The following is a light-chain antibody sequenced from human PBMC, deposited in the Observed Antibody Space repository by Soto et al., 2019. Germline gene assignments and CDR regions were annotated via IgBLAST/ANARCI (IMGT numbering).Light chain of an antibody. CDR3: QQYNIYYT. CDR1: QSISSW. CDR2: KAS. J-gene: IGKJ2*01. V-gene: IGKV1-5*03. Sequence: DIQMTQSPSTLSASVGDRVTITCRASQSISSWLAWYQRKPGKAPKLLIYKASSLESGVPSRFSGSGSETEFTLTISSLQPDDFATYYCQQYNIYYTFGQGTKREIK.